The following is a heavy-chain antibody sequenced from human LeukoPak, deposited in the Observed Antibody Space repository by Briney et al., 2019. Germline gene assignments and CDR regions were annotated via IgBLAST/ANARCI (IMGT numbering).Heavy chain of an antibody. CDR3: ARDRDYCSSTSCYSDAFDI. J-gene: IGHJ3*02. V-gene: IGHV3-48*02. Sequence: PPGGSLTLSCAASGFTFSSYSMNWVRQAPGKGLEWVSYISSSSSTIYYADSVKGRFTISRDNAKNSLYLQMNSLRDEDTAVYYCARDRDYCSSTSCYSDAFDIWGQGTMVTVSS. CDR1: GFTFSSYS. CDR2: ISSSSSTI. D-gene: IGHD2-2*01.